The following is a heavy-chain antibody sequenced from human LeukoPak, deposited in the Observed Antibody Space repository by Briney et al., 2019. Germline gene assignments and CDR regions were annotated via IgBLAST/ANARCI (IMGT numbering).Heavy chain of an antibody. CDR2: IYYSGDT. CDR1: GGSINSTRYY. J-gene: IGHJ6*03. Sequence: SETLSLTCTVSGGSINSTRYYWGWTRQPPGKGLEWIGSIYYSGDTHYNPSLRSRVTISVDTSKNQFSLKMNSMTAADTSVYYCATGSMTTRYYYYFYMDVWGKGTTVTVSS. D-gene: IGHD4-11*01. CDR3: ATGSMTTRYYYYFYMDV. V-gene: IGHV4-39*01.